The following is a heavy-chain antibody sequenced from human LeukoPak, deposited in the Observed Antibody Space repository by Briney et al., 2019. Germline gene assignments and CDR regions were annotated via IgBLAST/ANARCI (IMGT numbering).Heavy chain of an antibody. Sequence: GGSLRLSCAASGLSFRSYGMHWVRQAPGKGLEWVAIIYYDGSNKYYADSVKGRFTISRGNSKNTLVLQMNSLRAEDTAVYYCAKDFTGFYGMDVWGQGTTVTVSS. D-gene: IGHD3-10*01. J-gene: IGHJ6*02. V-gene: IGHV3-33*06. CDR1: GLSFRSYG. CDR2: IYYDGSNK. CDR3: AKDFTGFYGMDV.